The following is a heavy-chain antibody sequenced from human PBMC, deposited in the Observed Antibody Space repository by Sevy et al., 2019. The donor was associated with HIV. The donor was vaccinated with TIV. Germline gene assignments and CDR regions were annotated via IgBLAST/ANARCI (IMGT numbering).Heavy chain of an antibody. V-gene: IGHV3-23*01. Sequence: GGSLRLSCAASGFTFSKYSMSWVRQPPGKGLEWVSTLSFGWGEINYADSVKGRFTISRDNSKSSVYLQMNNLRPEDTAVYYCAREGCTKPHDYWGQGTLVTASS. D-gene: IGHD2-8*01. CDR1: GFTFSKYS. CDR2: LSFGWGEI. J-gene: IGHJ4*02. CDR3: AREGCTKPHDY.